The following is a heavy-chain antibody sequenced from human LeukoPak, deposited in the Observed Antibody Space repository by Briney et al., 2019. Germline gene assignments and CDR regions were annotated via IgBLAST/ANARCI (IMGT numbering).Heavy chain of an antibody. CDR2: IYTGGNT. J-gene: IGHJ4*02. D-gene: IGHD3-22*01. CDR3: ARGDDSGYYDYFDY. V-gene: IGHV3-53*01. Sequence: GGSLRLSCAASGFTVDSNYLSWVRQAPGKGLEWVSTIYTGGNTYYAAPVKGRFTISRDFSKNTVFLHMNSLRAEDTAMYYCARGDDSGYYDYFDYWGQGALVTVSS. CDR1: GFTVDSNY.